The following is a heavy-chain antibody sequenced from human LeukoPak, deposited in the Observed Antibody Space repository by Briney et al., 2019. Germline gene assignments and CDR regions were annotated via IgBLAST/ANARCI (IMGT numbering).Heavy chain of an antibody. CDR3: ARIRSYYYDSKGMDV. V-gene: IGHV4-59*08. CDR1: GGSISSYY. Sequence: SETLSLTCTVSGGSISSYYWSWIRQPPGKGLEWIGYIYYSGSTNYNPSLKSRVTISVDTSKNQFSLKLSSVTAADTAVYYCARIRSYYYDSKGMDVWGQGTTVTVSS. CDR2: IYYSGST. J-gene: IGHJ6*02. D-gene: IGHD3-22*01.